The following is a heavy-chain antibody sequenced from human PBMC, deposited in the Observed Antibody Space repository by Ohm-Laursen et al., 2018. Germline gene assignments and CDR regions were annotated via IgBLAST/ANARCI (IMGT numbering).Heavy chain of an antibody. J-gene: IGHJ4*02. D-gene: IGHD3-22*01. CDR2: ISYDGSNK. CDR1: GFTFSRYG. CDR3: AHYDNGFDY. V-gene: IGHV3-30*03. Sequence: SLRLSCAASGFTFSRYGMHWVRQAPGKGLEWVAVISYDGSNKSYAGSVKGRFTISRDNSENTLSLQMNSLRGEDTALYYCAHYDNGFDYWGQGTLVTVSS.